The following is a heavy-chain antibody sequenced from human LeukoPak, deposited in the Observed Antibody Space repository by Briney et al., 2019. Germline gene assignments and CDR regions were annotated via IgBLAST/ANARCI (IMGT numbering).Heavy chain of an antibody. V-gene: IGHV4-4*07. CDR1: GGSISSYY. J-gene: IGHJ4*02. CDR2: IYTSGST. Sequence: PSETLSPTCTVSGGSISSYYWSWIRQPAGKGLEWIGRIYTSGSTNYNPSLKSRVTMSVDTSKNQFSLKLSSVTAADTAVYYCARDDGYSSGGYVGSLIDYWGQGTLVTVSS. D-gene: IGHD6-19*01. CDR3: ARDDGYSSGGYVGSLIDY.